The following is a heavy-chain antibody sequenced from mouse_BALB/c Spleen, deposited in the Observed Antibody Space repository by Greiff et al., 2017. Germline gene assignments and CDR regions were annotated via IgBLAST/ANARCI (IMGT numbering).Heavy chain of an antibody. CDR1: GFTFSSYT. Sequence: EVQVVESGGGLVQPGGSLKLSCAASGFTFSSYTMSWVRQTPEKRLEWVAYISNGGGSTYYPDTVKGRFTISRDNAKNTLYLQMSSLKSEDTAMYYCARHEAQGAWFAYWGQGTLVTVSA. CDR3: ARHEAQGAWFAY. V-gene: IGHV5-12-2*01. J-gene: IGHJ3*01. CDR2: ISNGGGST.